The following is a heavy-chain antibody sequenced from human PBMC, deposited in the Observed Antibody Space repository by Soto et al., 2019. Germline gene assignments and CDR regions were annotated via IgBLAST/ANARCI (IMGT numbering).Heavy chain of an antibody. CDR3: TRNGGSYPFVGYYYGMDV. V-gene: IGHV3-15*01. J-gene: IGHJ6*02. Sequence: AVGSLRLSCAASGFTFSNAWMSWVRQAPGKGLEWVGRIKSKTDGGTTDYAAPVKGRFTISRDDSKNTLYLQMNSLKTEDTAVYYCTRNGGSYPFVGYYYGMDVWGQGTTVTVSS. CDR1: GFTFSNAW. D-gene: IGHD1-26*01. CDR2: IKSKTDGGTT.